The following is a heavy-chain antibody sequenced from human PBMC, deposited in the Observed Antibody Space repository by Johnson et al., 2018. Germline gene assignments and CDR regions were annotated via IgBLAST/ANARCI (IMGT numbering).Heavy chain of an antibody. D-gene: IGHD1-26*01. Sequence: EVQLVESGGGLVQPGRSLRLSCAASGFIFDDYAMHWVRQAPGKGLEWVSDISWNSGKIAYADSVKGRFTNSRDNAKKSLYLQMNSLRPEDTAVYYCVKGSTFAAISGVYFQHWGQGTLVTVAS. V-gene: IGHV3-9*01. CDR1: GFIFDDYA. CDR2: ISWNSGKI. CDR3: VKGSTFAAISGVYFQH. J-gene: IGHJ1*01.